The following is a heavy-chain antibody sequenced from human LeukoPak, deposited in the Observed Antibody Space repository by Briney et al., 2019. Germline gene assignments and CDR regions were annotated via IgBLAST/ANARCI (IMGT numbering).Heavy chain of an antibody. D-gene: IGHD2-15*01. CDR3: ARRIVEVITATPGNDAFDI. CDR1: GFTVSSNY. V-gene: IGHV3-66*02. Sequence: GGSLRLSCAASGFTVSSNYMSWVRQAPGKGLEWVSVIYNSGSTYYADSVKGRFTISRDNSKNTLYLQMNSLRAEDTAVYYCARRIVEVITATPGNDAFDIWGQGTMVTVSS. CDR2: IYNSGST. J-gene: IGHJ3*02.